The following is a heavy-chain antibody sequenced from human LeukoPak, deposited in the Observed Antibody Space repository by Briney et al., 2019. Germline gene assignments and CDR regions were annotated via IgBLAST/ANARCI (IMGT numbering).Heavy chain of an antibody. CDR3: AKEGIHMHYYYMDV. D-gene: IGHD6-13*01. J-gene: IGHJ6*03. CDR2: ISYDGSNE. CDR1: GFTFSAYG. V-gene: IGHV3-30*18. Sequence: GRSLRLSCAASGFTFSAYGMHWVRQAPGKGLDWVAVISYDGSNEYYADSVKGRFTISRDTSKNTLYLQMNSLRAEDTAVYYCAKEGIHMHYYYMDVWGKGTTVTVSS.